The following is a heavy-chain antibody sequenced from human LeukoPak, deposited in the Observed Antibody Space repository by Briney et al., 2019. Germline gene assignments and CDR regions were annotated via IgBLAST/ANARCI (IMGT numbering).Heavy chain of an antibody. Sequence: GGSLRLSCAASGFTFSSYSMNWVRQAPGKGLEWVSSISSGSSYIYYADSVKGRFTISRDNAKNSLYLQMNSLRAEDTAVYYCARARGEMVRGVIHFDYWGQGTLVTVSS. CDR3: ARARGEMVRGVIHFDY. J-gene: IGHJ4*02. CDR2: ISSGSSYI. D-gene: IGHD3-10*01. CDR1: GFTFSSYS. V-gene: IGHV3-21*01.